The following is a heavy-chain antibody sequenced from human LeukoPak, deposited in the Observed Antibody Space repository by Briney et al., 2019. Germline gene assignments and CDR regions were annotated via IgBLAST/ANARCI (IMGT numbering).Heavy chain of an antibody. CDR2: IYPGDSDT. D-gene: IGHD3-3*01. CDR1: GYSFTSYW. CDR3: ARYGSFGVVTNAFDY. Sequence: RGESLKISCKGSGYSFTSYWIGWVRQMPGKGLEWMGIIYPGDSDTRYSPSFQGQATISADKSISTAYLQWSSLKASDTAMYYCARYGSFGVVTNAFDYWGQGTLVTVSS. J-gene: IGHJ4*02. V-gene: IGHV5-51*01.